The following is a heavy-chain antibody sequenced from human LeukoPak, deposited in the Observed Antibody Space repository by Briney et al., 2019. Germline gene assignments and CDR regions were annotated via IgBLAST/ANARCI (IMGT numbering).Heavy chain of an antibody. CDR2: IYYSGNT. Sequence: PSETLSLTCTVSGGSISSGDYYWSWFRQPPGKGLEWIGYIYYSGNTYYNPSLKSRVAISVDTSKKQFSLKLSSVTAADTAVYYCARVPNYVWGRYGSVAYWGQGTLVTVSS. J-gene: IGHJ4*02. D-gene: IGHD3-16*02. V-gene: IGHV4-30-4*01. CDR3: ARVPNYVWGRYGSVAY. CDR1: GGSISSGDYY.